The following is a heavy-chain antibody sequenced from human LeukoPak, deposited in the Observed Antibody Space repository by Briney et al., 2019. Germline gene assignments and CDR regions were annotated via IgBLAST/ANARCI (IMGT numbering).Heavy chain of an antibody. CDR3: AREPLALRSIAARPGYWFDP. CDR1: GYTFTGYY. J-gene: IGHJ5*02. D-gene: IGHD6-6*01. CDR2: INPNSGGT. V-gene: IGHV1-2*02. Sequence: SVNVSSKASGYTFTGYYMRWVRHAPGQGLEWMGWINPNSGGTNYAQKFQGRVTMTRDTSISTAYMELSRLRSDDTAVYYCAREPLALRSIAARPGYWFDPWGQGTLVTVSS.